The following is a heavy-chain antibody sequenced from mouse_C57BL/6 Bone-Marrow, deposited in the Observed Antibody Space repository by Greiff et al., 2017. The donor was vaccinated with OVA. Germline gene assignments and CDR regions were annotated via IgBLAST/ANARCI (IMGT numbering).Heavy chain of an antibody. D-gene: IGHD2-5*01. CDR3: ARIPLYSNYLDY. CDR2: INYDGSST. V-gene: IGHV5-16*01. CDR1: GFTFSDYY. Sequence: DVQLVESEGGLVQPGSSMKLSCTASGFTFSDYYMAWVRQVPEKGLEWVANINYDGSSTYYLDSLKSRFIISRDNAKDILYLQMSSLKSEDTATYYCARIPLYSNYLDYWGQGTTLTVSS. J-gene: IGHJ2*01.